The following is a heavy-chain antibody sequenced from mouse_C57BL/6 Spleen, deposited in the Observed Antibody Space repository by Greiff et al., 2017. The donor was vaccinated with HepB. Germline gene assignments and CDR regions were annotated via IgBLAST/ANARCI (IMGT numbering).Heavy chain of an antibody. Sequence: DVQLQESGGGLVQPGGSMKLSCVASGFTFSNYWMNWVRQSPEKGLEWVAQIRLKSDNYATHYAESVKGRFTISRDDSKSSVYLQMNNLRAEDTGIYYCSYRDWFAYWGQGTLVTVSA. V-gene: IGHV6-3*01. CDR3: SYRDWFAY. J-gene: IGHJ3*01. CDR2: IRLKSDNYAT. CDR1: GFTFSNYW.